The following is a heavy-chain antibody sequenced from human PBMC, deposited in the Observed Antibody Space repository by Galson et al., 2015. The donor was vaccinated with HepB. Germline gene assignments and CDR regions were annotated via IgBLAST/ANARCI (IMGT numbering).Heavy chain of an antibody. CDR3: AKGGSYYDSSGYYLFDY. CDR2: ISGSGGST. V-gene: IGHV3-23*01. J-gene: IGHJ4*02. Sequence: SLRLSCAASGFTFSSYAMSWVRQAPGKGLEWVSAISGSGGSTYYADSVKGRFTISRDNSKNTPYLQMNSLRAEDTAVYYCAKGGSYYDSSGYYLFDYWGQGTLVTVSS. CDR1: GFTFSSYA. D-gene: IGHD3-22*01.